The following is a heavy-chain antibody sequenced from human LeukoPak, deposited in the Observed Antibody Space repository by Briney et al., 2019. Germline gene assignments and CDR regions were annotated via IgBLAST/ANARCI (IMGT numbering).Heavy chain of an antibody. CDR2: IIPIFGTA. V-gene: IGHV1-69*13. D-gene: IGHD2-2*01. CDR3: ARALVDIVVVPAAMYAFDI. J-gene: IGHJ3*02. CDR1: GGTFSSYA. Sequence: ASVKVSCKASGGTFSSYAISWVRQAPGQGLEWMGGIIPIFGTANYAQKSQGRVTITADESTSTAYMELSSLRSEDTAVYYCARALVDIVVVPAAMYAFDIWGQGTMVTVSS.